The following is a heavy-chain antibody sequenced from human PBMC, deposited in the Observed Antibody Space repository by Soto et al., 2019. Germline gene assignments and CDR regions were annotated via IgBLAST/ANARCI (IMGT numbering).Heavy chain of an antibody. Sequence: QVQLQQWGAGLLKPSETLSLTCAVYGGSFSGYYWCWIRQPPGKGLEWIGEINHSGRPNYNPSLKSGVTMSVDPSTNQFSLKLSSVTAADTAVYYCAILAEAGPGPPNDYWGQGTLVTVSS. CDR3: AILAEAGPGPPNDY. D-gene: IGHD6-13*01. V-gene: IGHV4-34*01. CDR1: GGSFSGYY. J-gene: IGHJ4*02. CDR2: INHSGRP.